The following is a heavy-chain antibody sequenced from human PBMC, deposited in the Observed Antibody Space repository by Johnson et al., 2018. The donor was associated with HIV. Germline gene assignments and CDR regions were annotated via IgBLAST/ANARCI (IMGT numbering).Heavy chain of an antibody. CDR3: ASLMDAFDI. V-gene: IGHV3-7*01. J-gene: IGHJ3*02. Sequence: VLLVESVGGVVQPGGSLRLSCAASGFTFSSYWMTWVRQAPGKGLEWVPGKGLEWVANIKQDGGEKYYVDSVKGRFTISRDNSKNTLFLQMNSLRAEDTAVYYCASLMDAFDIWGQGTMVTVSS. D-gene: IGHD2-8*01. CDR2: IKQDGGEK. CDR1: GFTFSSYW.